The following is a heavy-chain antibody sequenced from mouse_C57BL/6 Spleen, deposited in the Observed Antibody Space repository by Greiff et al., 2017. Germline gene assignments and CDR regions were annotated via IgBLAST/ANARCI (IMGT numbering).Heavy chain of an antibody. CDR1: GYTFTSYG. J-gene: IGHJ3*01. V-gene: IGHV1-81*01. Sequence: QVQLQPSGAELARPGASVKLSCKASGYTFTSYGISWVKQRTGQGLEWIGEIYPRSGNTYYNEKFKGKATLTADKYSSTAYMELRSLTSEDSAVYFCARSYDYDEAWFAYWGQGTLVTVSA. CDR3: ARSYDYDEAWFAY. CDR2: IYPRSGNT. D-gene: IGHD2-4*01.